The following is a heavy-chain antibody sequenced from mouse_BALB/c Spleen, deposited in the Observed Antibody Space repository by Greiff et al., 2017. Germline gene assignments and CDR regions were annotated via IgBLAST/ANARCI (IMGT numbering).Heavy chain of an antibody. D-gene: IGHD2-4*01. Sequence: VQLQQSGTVLARPGASVKMSCKASGYTFTSYWMHWVKQRPGQGLEWIGAIYPGNSDTSYNQKFKGKAKLTAVTSTSTAYMELSSLTNEDSAVYYCTRAYDYDRRNFDYWGQGTTLTVSS. CDR2: IYPGNSDT. V-gene: IGHV1-5*01. J-gene: IGHJ2*01. CDR1: GYTFTSYW. CDR3: TRAYDYDRRNFDY.